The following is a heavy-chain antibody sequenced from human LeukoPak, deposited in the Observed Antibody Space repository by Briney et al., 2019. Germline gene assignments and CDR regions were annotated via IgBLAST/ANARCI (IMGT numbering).Heavy chain of an antibody. CDR2: IRYDGSNK. Sequence: GRSLRLSCAASGFTFSSYGMHWVRQAPGKGLEWVAVIRYDGSNKYYADSVKGRFTISRDNSKNTLYLQMNSLRAEDTAVYYCARNRLTGDAFDIWGQGTMVTVSS. V-gene: IGHV3-33*01. D-gene: IGHD7-27*01. CDR3: ARNRLTGDAFDI. CDR1: GFTFSSYG. J-gene: IGHJ3*02.